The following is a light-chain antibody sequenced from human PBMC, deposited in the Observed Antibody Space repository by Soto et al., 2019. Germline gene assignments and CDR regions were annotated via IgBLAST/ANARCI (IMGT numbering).Light chain of an antibody. CDR2: DAS. CDR1: QTISGW. Sequence: DIQMTQSPSTLSASVGVGVTITCRASQTISGWLAWYQQRPGKAPKLLISDASSLRSGVPSRFSGSGSGTEFTLAISSLQPDDFGSYYCQQYESYPWTFGHGTPVEV. CDR3: QQYESYPWT. V-gene: IGKV1-5*01. J-gene: IGKJ1*01.